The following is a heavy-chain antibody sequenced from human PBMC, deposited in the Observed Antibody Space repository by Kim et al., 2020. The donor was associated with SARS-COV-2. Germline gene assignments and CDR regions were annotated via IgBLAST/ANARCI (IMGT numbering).Heavy chain of an antibody. Sequence: LKSRVTMSVDPSKNQFSLKLSSVTAADTAVYYCVRGLNDFWSGYYLFDYWGQGTLVTVSS. J-gene: IGHJ4*02. V-gene: IGHV4-4*06. D-gene: IGHD3-3*01. CDR3: VRGLNDFWSGYYLFDY.